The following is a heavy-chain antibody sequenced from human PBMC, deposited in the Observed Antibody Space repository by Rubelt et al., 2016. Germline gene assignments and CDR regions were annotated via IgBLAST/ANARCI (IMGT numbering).Heavy chain of an antibody. D-gene: IGHD3-10*01. CDR3: ARLAWGVSTWSYYMDV. CDR1: GGSISSSSYY. J-gene: IGHJ6*03. V-gene: IGHV4-39*01. CDR2: IYYSGST. Sequence: QLQLQESGPGLVKPSETLSLTCTVSGGSISSSSYYWGWIRQPPGKGLEWIGSIYYSGSTYYNPSLKSRVTISVDTSKNQFSLKLSSVTAADTAVYYCARLAWGVSTWSYYMDVWGKGTTVTVSS.